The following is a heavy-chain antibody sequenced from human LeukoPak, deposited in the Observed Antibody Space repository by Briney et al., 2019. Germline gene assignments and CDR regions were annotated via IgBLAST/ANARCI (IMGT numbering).Heavy chain of an antibody. V-gene: IGHV3-20*04. CDR2: INWNGGST. D-gene: IGHD3-16*02. CDR3: ARTPGGYRPYNFDY. J-gene: IGHJ4*02. Sequence: PGGSLRLSCAASGFTFYDYGMSWVRQAPGKGLEWVSGINWNGGSTGYADSVKGRFTISRDNAKNSLYLQMNSLRAEDTALYYCARTPGGYRPYNFDYWGQGTLVTVSS. CDR1: GFTFYDYG.